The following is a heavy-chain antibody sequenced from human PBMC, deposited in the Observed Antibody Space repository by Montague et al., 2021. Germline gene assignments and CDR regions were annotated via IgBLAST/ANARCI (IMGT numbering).Heavy chain of an antibody. V-gene: IGHV6-1*01. CDR3: ARGWQKRFDP. D-gene: IGHD5-24*01. Sequence: CAISGDSVSSNDATWNWIRQSPSRGLEWLGRTYYRSKWYNEYEISVKSRITVNPDTSKKQFSLLLNSVTPEDTAVYYCARGWQKRFDPWGQGTLVTVSS. J-gene: IGHJ5*02. CDR2: TYYRSKWYN. CDR1: GDSVSSNDAT.